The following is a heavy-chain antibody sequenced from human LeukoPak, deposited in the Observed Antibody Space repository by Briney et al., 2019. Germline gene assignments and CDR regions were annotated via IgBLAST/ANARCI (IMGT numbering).Heavy chain of an antibody. J-gene: IGHJ4*02. Sequence: PSETLSLTCTVSGGSISSSSYYWGWIRQPPGKGLEWIGSIYYSGSTYYNPSLMSRVTISVDTSKNQFSLKLSSVTAADTAVYYCARGIAARSTDFDYWGQGTLVTVSS. CDR2: IYYSGST. V-gene: IGHV4-39*01. CDR1: GGSISSSSYY. CDR3: ARGIAARSTDFDY. D-gene: IGHD6-6*01.